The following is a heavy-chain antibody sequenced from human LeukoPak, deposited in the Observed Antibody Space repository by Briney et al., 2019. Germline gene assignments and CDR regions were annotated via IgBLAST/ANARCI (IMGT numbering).Heavy chain of an antibody. CDR3: AKGVSGHYDILTGNDY. CDR2: IGSNGRSQ. D-gene: IGHD3-9*01. Sequence: GRSLRLSCAASGFTFSNYGMHWVRQAPGKGLEWVAVIGSNGRSQYYADSVKGRFTISRDNSKNSLFLQMNSLRAEDTAIYYCAKGVSGHYDILTGNDYWGQGTLVTVSS. CDR1: GFTFSNYG. J-gene: IGHJ4*02. V-gene: IGHV3-33*06.